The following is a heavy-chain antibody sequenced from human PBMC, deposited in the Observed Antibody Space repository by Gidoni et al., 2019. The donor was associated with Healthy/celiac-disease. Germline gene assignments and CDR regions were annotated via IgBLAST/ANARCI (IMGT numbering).Heavy chain of an antibody. V-gene: IGHV2-5*01. D-gene: IGHD3-22*01. CDR3: AHLYYYDSSGYHRLDS. J-gene: IGHJ4*02. Sequence: QITLKESGPTLVKPTQTLTLTCTFSGFSLSTSGVGVGWIRQTPGKALEWLALIDWNDDKRYSPSLKSRLTITKDTSKNQVVLTMTNMDPVDTATYYCAHLYYYDSSGYHRLDSWGQGTLVTVSS. CDR2: IDWNDDK. CDR1: GFSLSTSGVG.